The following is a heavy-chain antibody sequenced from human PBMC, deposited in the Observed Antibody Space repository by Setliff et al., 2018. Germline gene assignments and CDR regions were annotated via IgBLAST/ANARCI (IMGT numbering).Heavy chain of an antibody. D-gene: IGHD3-22*01. CDR1: GGSISSYY. V-gene: IGHV4-59*01. Sequence: NPSETLSLTCTVSGGSISSYYWSWIRQPPGKGLEWIGYIYYSGSTNYNPSLKSRVTISVDTSKNQFSLKLSSVTAADTAVYYCAREWNYYDSGGYGYAFDIWGQGTMVTVSS. CDR3: AREWNYYDSGGYGYAFDI. CDR2: IYYSGST. J-gene: IGHJ3*02.